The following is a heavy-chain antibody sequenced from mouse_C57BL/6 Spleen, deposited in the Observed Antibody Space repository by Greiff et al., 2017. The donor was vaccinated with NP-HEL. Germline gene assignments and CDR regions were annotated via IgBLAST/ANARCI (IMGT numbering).Heavy chain of an antibody. CDR2: ISYSGST. CDR1: GYSITSDY. J-gene: IGHJ4*01. CDR3: ASSLLRFYYAMDY. Sequence: EVQLQQSGPGLAKPSQTLSLTCSVTGYSITSDYWNWIRKFPGNKLEYMGYISYSGSTYYNPSLKSRISITRDTSKNQYYLQLNSVTTEDTATYYCASSLLRFYYAMDYWGQGTSVTVSS. V-gene: IGHV3-8*01. D-gene: IGHD1-2*01.